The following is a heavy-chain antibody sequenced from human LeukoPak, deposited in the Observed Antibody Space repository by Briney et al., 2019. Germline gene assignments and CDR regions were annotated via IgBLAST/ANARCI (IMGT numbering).Heavy chain of an antibody. CDR1: GFTFGDYA. D-gene: IGHD3-10*01. J-gene: IGHJ4*02. Sequence: PGGSLRLSCTPSGFTFGDYAMSWVRQAPGKGLEWVGFIRSKAYGGTTEYAASVKGRFTISRDDSKSIAYLQMNSLKTEDTAVYYCTRDRMVRGVMGPYYFDYWGQGTLVTVSS. V-gene: IGHV3-49*04. CDR2: IRSKAYGGTT. CDR3: TRDRMVRGVMGPYYFDY.